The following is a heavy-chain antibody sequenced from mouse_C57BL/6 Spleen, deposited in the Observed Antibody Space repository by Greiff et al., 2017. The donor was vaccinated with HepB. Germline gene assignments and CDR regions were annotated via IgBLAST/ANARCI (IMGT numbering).Heavy chain of an antibody. D-gene: IGHD3-1*01. V-gene: IGHV1-50*01. CDR3: SISGTGFAY. CDR2: IDPSDSYT. J-gene: IGHJ3*01. Sequence: VQLQQSGAELVKPGASVKLSCKASGYTFTSYWMQWVKQRPGQGLEWIGEIDPSDSYTNYNQKFKGKATLTVDTSSSTAYMQLSSRTSEDSAVYDCSISGTGFAYWGQGTLVTVSA. CDR1: GYTFTSYW.